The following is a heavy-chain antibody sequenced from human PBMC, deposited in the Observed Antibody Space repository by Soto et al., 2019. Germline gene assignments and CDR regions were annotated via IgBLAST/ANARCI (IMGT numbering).Heavy chain of an antibody. D-gene: IGHD3-3*01. V-gene: IGHV3-9*01. CDR3: AKGRYDFWSPYYFDS. CDR2: ITWNSRVL. Sequence: SLRLSCVVPGLNFDDFAMHWVRQAPGKGLEWVSGITWNSRVLAYADSVKGRFTISRDNARNSLYLQMDSLRDEDTALYYCAKGRYDFWSPYYFDSWGQGTLVTVSS. J-gene: IGHJ4*02. CDR1: GLNFDDFA.